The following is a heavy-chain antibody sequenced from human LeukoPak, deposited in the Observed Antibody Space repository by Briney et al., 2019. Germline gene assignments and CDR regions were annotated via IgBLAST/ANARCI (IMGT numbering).Heavy chain of an antibody. Sequence: SSETLSLTCAVYGGSFSGYYWSWIRQPPGKGLEWIGEINHSGSTNYNPSLKSRVTISVDTSKNQFSLKLSSVTAADTAVYYCARFPRPLGGSGSPSRYYYYGMDVWGQGATVTVSS. V-gene: IGHV4-34*01. CDR2: INHSGST. CDR3: ARFPRPLGGSGSPSRYYYYGMDV. J-gene: IGHJ6*02. CDR1: GGSFSGYY. D-gene: IGHD3-10*01.